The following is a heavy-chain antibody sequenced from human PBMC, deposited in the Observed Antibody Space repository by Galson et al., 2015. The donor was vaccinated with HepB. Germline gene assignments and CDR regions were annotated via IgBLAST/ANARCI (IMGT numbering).Heavy chain of an antibody. CDR2: IIPILGIA. D-gene: IGHD3-10*01. V-gene: IGHV1-69*10. CDR3: ARGPYYYGSGSYTRFDY. J-gene: IGHJ4*02. Sequence: SVKVSCKASGGTFSSYAISWVRQAPGQGLEWMGGIIPILGIANYAQKFQGRVTITADKSTSTAYMELSSLRSEDTAVYYCARGPYYYGSGSYTRFDYWGQGTLVTVSS. CDR1: GGTFSSYA.